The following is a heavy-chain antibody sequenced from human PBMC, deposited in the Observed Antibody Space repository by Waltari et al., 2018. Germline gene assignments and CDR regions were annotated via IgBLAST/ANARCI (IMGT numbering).Heavy chain of an antibody. J-gene: IGHJ3*02. Sequence: EVQLVESGGGLVQPGGSLRLSCAASGFTFSSYSMNWVRQAPGKGLEWVSYISSSSSTIYYADSVKGRFTISRDNAKNSLYLQMNSLRAEDTAVYYCARDLVLLTMTDLRAFDIWGQGTMDTVSS. V-gene: IGHV3-48*01. CDR3: ARDLVLLTMTDLRAFDI. CDR1: GFTFSSYS. D-gene: IGHD3-22*01. CDR2: ISSSSSTI.